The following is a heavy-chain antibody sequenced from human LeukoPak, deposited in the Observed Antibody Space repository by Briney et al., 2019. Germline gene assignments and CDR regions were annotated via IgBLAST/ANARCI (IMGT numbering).Heavy chain of an antibody. Sequence: GGSLRLSCAASGFTFSNAWMSWVRQAPGKGLEWVGRIKSKTDGGTTDYAAPVKGRFTISRDDSKNTLYLQMNSLKTEDTAVYYCTTDPMAYYYDSSGYWGQGTLVTVSS. CDR3: TTDPMAYYYDSSGY. V-gene: IGHV3-15*01. D-gene: IGHD3-22*01. J-gene: IGHJ4*02. CDR2: IKSKTDGGTT. CDR1: GFTFSNAW.